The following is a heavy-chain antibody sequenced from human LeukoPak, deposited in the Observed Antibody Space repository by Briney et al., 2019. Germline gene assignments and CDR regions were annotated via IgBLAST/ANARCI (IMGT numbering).Heavy chain of an antibody. Sequence: SETLSLTCAVYGGSYSGYYWSWIRQPPGKGLEWIGEINHSGSTNYNPSLKSRVTISVDTSKNQFSLKLSSVTAADTAVYYCARGRKPYGSGSYWGFDPWGQGTLVTVSS. V-gene: IGHV4-34*01. CDR3: ARGRKPYGSGSYWGFDP. CDR2: INHSGST. J-gene: IGHJ5*02. CDR1: GGSYSGYY. D-gene: IGHD3-10*01.